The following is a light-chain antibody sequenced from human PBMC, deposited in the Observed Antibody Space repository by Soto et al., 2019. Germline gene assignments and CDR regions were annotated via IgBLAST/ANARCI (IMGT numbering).Light chain of an antibody. V-gene: IGKV3-11*01. CDR2: DAS. J-gene: IGKJ5*01. Sequence: EILLTQSPATLSLSPGERATLSCRASQSVSSYLAWYQQKPGQAPRLLIYDASNRATGIPARFSGSGSGTDFTLTISSLEPEDFAVYYCQQRSNWPPKGITFGQGTRLEIK. CDR1: QSVSSY. CDR3: QQRSNWPPKGIT.